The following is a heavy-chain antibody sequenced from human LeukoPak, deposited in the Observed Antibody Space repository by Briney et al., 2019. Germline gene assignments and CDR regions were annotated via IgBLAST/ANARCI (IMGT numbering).Heavy chain of an antibody. CDR1: GFTFNDHA. J-gene: IGHJ5*02. Sequence: GGSLRLSCAGSGFTFNDHAMSWVRQAPGKGLEWVSSISGSGGSTYYADYVKGRSAISRDNSKKVVYFEMNSLRGEDTAVYFCARGGQKFDFWRFDNCGQGTLAVVSS. D-gene: IGHD3-3*01. CDR3: ARGGQKFDFWRFDN. CDR2: ISGSGGST. V-gene: IGHV3-23*01.